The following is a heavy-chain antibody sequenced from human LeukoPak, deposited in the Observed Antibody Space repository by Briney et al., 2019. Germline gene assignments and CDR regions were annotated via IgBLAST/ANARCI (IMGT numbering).Heavy chain of an antibody. CDR2: ISSSSSTI. Sequence: PGGSLRLSCAASGFTFSSYSMNWVRQAPGKGLEWVSYISSSSSTIYYADSVKGRFTISRDNAKNSLYLQMNSLRAEDTAVYYCARLTNDYGYSMDVWGKGTTVTVSS. J-gene: IGHJ6*03. D-gene: IGHD4/OR15-4a*01. CDR3: ARLTNDYGYSMDV. CDR1: GFTFSSYS. V-gene: IGHV3-48*01.